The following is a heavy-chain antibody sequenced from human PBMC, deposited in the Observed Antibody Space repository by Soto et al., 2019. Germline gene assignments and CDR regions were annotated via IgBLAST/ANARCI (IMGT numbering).Heavy chain of an antibody. CDR3: ARDRSECSGGSCYGIYPHL. CDR1: GFTFSSYS. Sequence: GGSLGLSCAASGFTFSSYSMNWVRQAPGKGLEWVSSISSSSSYIYYADSVKGRFTISRDNAKNSLYLQMNSLRAEDTAVYYSARDRSECSGGSCYGIYPHLWGQGTLVTVSS. J-gene: IGHJ4*02. D-gene: IGHD2-15*01. CDR2: ISSSSSYI. V-gene: IGHV3-21*01.